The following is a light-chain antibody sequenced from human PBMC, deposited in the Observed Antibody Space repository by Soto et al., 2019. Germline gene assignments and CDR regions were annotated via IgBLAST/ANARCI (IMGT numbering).Light chain of an antibody. Sequence: MRHSPSPRSTPIGARVTIHCRASQSISSYLNWYQQKPGKAPQLLIYAASTLQSGVPSRFSGSGSGTDFTLTISSLQLEDFATYYCQESYNIHTFGQGTGLEIK. CDR2: AAS. CDR3: QESYNIHT. J-gene: IGKJ5*01. V-gene: IGKV1-39*01. CDR1: QSISSY.